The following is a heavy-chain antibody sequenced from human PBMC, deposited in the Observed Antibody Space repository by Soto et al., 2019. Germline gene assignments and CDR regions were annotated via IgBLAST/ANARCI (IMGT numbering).Heavy chain of an antibody. CDR2: IYYSGST. J-gene: IGHJ4*02. V-gene: IGHV4-59*08. D-gene: IGHD6-13*01. CDR1: GGSMSDYY. Sequence: SETLSLTCSVSGGSMSDYYWSWIRQSPGKGLEWIGYIYYSGSTNYNLSLMSRATISKDISKNQFSLSVRSVTAADTAVYYCARLGGGSSWSHFDYWGQG. CDR3: ARLGGGSSWSHFDY.